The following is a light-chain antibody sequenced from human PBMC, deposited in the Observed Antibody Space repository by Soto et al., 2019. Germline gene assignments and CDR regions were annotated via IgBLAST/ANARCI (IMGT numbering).Light chain of an antibody. CDR1: QSVSSSY. J-gene: IGKJ2*01. CDR2: AAS. Sequence: EGVLTQSPGTLSLSPGERATLSCRASQSVSSSYLAWYQQKPGQAPRLLIYAASFRATGIPDRFSGSGSGTDFTLTISRQEPEDFAVYYCQQFGGSSYTFGQGTKLEIK. CDR3: QQFGGSSYT. V-gene: IGKV3-20*01.